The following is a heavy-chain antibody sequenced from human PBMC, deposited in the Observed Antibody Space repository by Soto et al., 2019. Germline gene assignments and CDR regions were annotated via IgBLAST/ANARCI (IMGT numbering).Heavy chain of an antibody. CDR2: INSDGSST. J-gene: IGHJ4*02. CDR3: ARVSMEVVASAIDY. V-gene: IGHV3-74*01. CDR1: GFTFSSYW. Sequence: EVQLVESGGGLVQPGGSLRLSCAASGFTFSSYWIHWVRQAPGKGLVWVSRINSDGSSTTYADSVKGRFTISRDNAKNTLNPQMTILTAEYTDVYYCARVSMEVVASAIDYWGQGTLCTVSS. D-gene: IGHD2-2*01.